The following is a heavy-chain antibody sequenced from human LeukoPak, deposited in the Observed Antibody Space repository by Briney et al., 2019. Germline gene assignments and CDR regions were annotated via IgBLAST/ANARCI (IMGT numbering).Heavy chain of an antibody. V-gene: IGHV3-21*01. Sequence: GGSLRLSCAASGFTFSSYSMNWVRQAPGKGLEWVSSISSSSSYIYYADSVKGRFTISRDNAKNSLYLQMNSLRAEDTAVYYCAKSWDWNDEGKYFDCWGQGTLVTVSS. CDR1: GFTFSSYS. CDR3: AKSWDWNDEGKYFDC. J-gene: IGHJ4*02. CDR2: ISSSSSYI. D-gene: IGHD1-1*01.